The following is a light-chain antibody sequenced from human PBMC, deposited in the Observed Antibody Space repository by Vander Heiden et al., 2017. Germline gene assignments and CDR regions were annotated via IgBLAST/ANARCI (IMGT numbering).Light chain of an antibody. V-gene: IGLV1-40*01. CDR3: QSYGSSLSGSV. J-gene: IGLJ2*01. CDR2: GNT. CDR1: RSNSEPGYE. Sequence: QSVLTHPPSASCAPGQRVTTAITGSRSNSEPGYEGHWDQQLPGTAPKLLTCGNTNRPSGAPDRFSGSKSGTSASLAITGLQAEDEADYYCQSYGSSLSGSVFGGGTKLTVL.